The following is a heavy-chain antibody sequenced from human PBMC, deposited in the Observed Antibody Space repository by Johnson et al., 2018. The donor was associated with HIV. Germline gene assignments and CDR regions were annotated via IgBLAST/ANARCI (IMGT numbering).Heavy chain of an antibody. CDR1: GFTFSNYA. Sequence: QVQLVESGGGVVQPGRSLRLSCAASGFTFSNYAMHWVRQAPGKGLEWVAVISYDGNNKYYADSLKGRFTISRDNSKNTLYLQMNSLRAEDTAVYYCARDRGLWERNGAGAFDIWGQGTMVTVSS. J-gene: IGHJ3*02. V-gene: IGHV3-30*04. D-gene: IGHD1-26*01. CDR3: ARDRGLWERNGAGAFDI. CDR2: ISYDGNNK.